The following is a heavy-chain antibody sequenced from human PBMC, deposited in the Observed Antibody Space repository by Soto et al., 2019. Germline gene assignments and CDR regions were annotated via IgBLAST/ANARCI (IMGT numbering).Heavy chain of an antibody. CDR1: GGTFSSYT. V-gene: IGHV1-69*08. Sequence: QVQLVQSGAEVKKPGSSVKVSCKASGGTFSSYTISWVRQAPGQGLEWMGRIIPILGIANYAQKFQGRVKITADKSTSTAYMELSSLRSEDTAVYYCAREKGAVVPFDYWGQGTLVTVSS. D-gene: IGHD6-19*01. CDR3: AREKGAVVPFDY. J-gene: IGHJ4*02. CDR2: IIPILGIA.